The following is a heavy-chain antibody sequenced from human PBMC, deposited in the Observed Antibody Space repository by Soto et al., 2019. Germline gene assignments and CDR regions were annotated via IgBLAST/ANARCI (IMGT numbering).Heavy chain of an antibody. CDR3: ARGDYYDTSGPFSDAFDI. J-gene: IGHJ3*02. CDR2: IKQDGSEK. D-gene: IGHD3-22*01. Sequence: GGSLRLSCAASGFTFCSYWMSWVRQAPGKGLEWVANIKQDGSEKWYVDSVKGRFTISRDNAKNSLYLQMNSLRAEDTAVYYCARGDYYDTSGPFSDAFDIWGQGTMVTVSS. CDR1: GFTFCSYW. V-gene: IGHV3-7*04.